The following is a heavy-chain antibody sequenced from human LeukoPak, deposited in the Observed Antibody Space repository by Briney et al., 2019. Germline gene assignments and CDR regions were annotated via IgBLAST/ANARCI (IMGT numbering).Heavy chain of an antibody. CDR2: ISGSGGST. CDR3: AKDRVGGSSGYYYLYFDY. CDR1: GFTFSSYA. Sequence: PGGSLRLSCAASGFTFSSYAMSWVRQAPGKGLEWVSAISGSGGSTYYADSVKGRFTISRDNSKNTLYLQMNSLRAEDTAVYYCAKDRVGGSSGYYYLYFDYWGQGTLVTVSS. D-gene: IGHD3-22*01. J-gene: IGHJ4*02. V-gene: IGHV3-23*01.